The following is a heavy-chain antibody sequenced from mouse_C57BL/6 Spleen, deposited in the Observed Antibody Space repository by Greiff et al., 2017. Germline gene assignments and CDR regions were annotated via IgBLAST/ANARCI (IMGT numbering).Heavy chain of an antibody. D-gene: IGHD2-13*01. CDR3: AREGYGDYSAWFAY. J-gene: IGHJ3*01. Sequence: QVQLQQPGAELVKPGASVKLSCKASGYTFTSYWMHWVKQRPGQGLEWIGMIHPNSGSTNYNEKFKSKATLTVDKSSSTAYMQLSSLTSEDSAVYYCAREGYGDYSAWFAYWGQGTLVTVSA. CDR2: IHPNSGST. V-gene: IGHV1-64*01. CDR1: GYTFTSYW.